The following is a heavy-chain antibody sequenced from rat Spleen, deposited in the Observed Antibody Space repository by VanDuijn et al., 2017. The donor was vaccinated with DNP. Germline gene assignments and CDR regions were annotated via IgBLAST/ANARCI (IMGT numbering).Heavy chain of an antibody. CDR3: TTGQLLDY. CDR1: GFIFSNYW. CDR2: ISSTGDNT. J-gene: IGHJ2*01. D-gene: IGHD1-10*01. V-gene: IGHV5-31*01. Sequence: EVQLVESGGGPVQPGRSLKLSCVASGFIFSNYWMTWIRQAPGKGLEWVASISSTGDNTYYSDSVKGRFSLPRDNAKSTLYLQMDSLRSGDPATYYCTTGQLLDYWGQGVMVTVSS.